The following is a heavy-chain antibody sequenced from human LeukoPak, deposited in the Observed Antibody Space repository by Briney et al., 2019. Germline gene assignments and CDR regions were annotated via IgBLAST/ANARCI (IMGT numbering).Heavy chain of an antibody. V-gene: IGHV4-61*02. CDR3: ARVHYYYDSSGYQEHDAFDI. J-gene: IGHJ3*02. CDR1: GGSISSGSYY. CDR2: IYTSGST. D-gene: IGHD3-22*01. Sequence: KPSETLSLTCTVSGGSISSGSYYWSWIRQPAGKGLEWIGRIYTSGSTNYNPSLKSRVTISVDTSKNQFSLKLSSVTAADTAVYYCARVHYYYDSSGYQEHDAFDIWGQGTMVTVSS.